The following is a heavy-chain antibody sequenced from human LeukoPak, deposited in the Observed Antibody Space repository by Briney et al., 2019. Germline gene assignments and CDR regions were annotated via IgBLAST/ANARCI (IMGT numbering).Heavy chain of an antibody. CDR2: ISYDGSNK. V-gene: IGHV3-30*04. CDR3: AKDRVRAYYDSSGYYPDAFDI. CDR1: GFTFSSYA. D-gene: IGHD3-22*01. Sequence: GGSLRLSCAASGFTFSSYAMHWVRQAPGKGLEWVAVISYDGSNKYYADSVKGRFTISRDNSKNALYLQMNSLRAEDTAVYYCAKDRVRAYYDSSGYYPDAFDIWGQGTMVIVSS. J-gene: IGHJ3*02.